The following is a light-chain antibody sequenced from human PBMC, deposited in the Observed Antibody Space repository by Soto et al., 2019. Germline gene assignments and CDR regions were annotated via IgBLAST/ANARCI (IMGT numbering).Light chain of an antibody. CDR1: SSDIGGYNY. Sequence: QSALTQPASVSGSPGQSITISCTGSSSDIGGYNYVSWYQQYPGKAPKLMIYEVSNRPSGISNRFSASKSGNTASLTISWLQAEDETDYYCSSYTNSDTWVFGGGTKLTVL. CDR2: EVS. V-gene: IGLV2-14*01. J-gene: IGLJ3*02. CDR3: SSYTNSDTWV.